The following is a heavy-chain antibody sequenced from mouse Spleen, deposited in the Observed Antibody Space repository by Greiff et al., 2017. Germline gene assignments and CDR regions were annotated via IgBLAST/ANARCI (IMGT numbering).Heavy chain of an antibody. CDR1: GFNIKNTY. D-gene: IGHD1-1*01. V-gene: IGHV14-3*01. CDR2: IDTATGNT. J-gene: IGHJ1*01. Sequence: EVQLHQSVAELVRPGASVKLSCTASGFNIKNTYMPWVKQRPEQGLEWIGRIDTATGNTKYAPKFQGKATITADTSSNTAYLQLSSLTSEDTAIYYCARSKVNYGWYFDVWGAGTTVTVSS. CDR3: ARSKVNYGWYFDV.